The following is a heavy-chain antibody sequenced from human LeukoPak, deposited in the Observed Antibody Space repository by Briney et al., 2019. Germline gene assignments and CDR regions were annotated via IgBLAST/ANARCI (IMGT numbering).Heavy chain of an antibody. CDR2: IIPIFGTA. V-gene: IGHV1-69*05. Sequence: SSVKVSCKASGGTFSSYAISWVRQAPGQGLEWMGGIIPIFGTANYAQKFQGRVTITTDESTSTAYMELSSLRSEDTAVYYRARENGGWYYFDYWGQGTLVTVSS. CDR3: ARENGGWYYFDY. CDR1: GGTFSSYA. D-gene: IGHD6-19*01. J-gene: IGHJ4*02.